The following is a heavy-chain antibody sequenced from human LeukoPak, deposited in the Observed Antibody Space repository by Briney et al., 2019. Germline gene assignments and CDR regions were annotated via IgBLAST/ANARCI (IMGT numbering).Heavy chain of an antibody. V-gene: IGHV4-34*12. CDR3: ARRGYSSGWPVDY. D-gene: IGHD6-19*01. Sequence: SETLSLTCAVYGGSFSGYYWSWIRQPPGKGLEWIGEIIRSGSTNYNPSLKSRVTISVDTSKNQFSLKLSSVTAADTAVYYCARRGYSSGWPVDYWGQGTLVTVSS. J-gene: IGHJ4*02. CDR1: GGSFSGYY. CDR2: IIRSGST.